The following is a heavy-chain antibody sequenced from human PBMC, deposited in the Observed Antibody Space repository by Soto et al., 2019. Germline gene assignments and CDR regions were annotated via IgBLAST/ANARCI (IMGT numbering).Heavy chain of an antibody. J-gene: IGHJ4*02. D-gene: IGHD3-22*01. Sequence: KASETMSLTCTVSGGSVNTAPYHWSWIRQTPRNGLEWIGNIYYTGRTNYNPSFEGRVAISLDTSNNQFSLRLTSLTAADTAVYFCARDHHSYYDTSGYYPYFDFWGQGTLVTVSS. V-gene: IGHV4-61*01. CDR2: IYYTGRT. CDR3: ARDHHSYYDTSGYYPYFDF. CDR1: GGSVNTAPYH.